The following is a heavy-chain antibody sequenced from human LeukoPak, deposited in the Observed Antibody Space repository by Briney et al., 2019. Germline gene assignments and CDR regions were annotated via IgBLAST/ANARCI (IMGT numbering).Heavy chain of an antibody. CDR3: ANGGTYSSGP. CDR2: IYDGGNT. D-gene: IGHD3-22*01. Sequence: RGGSLRLSCAASGFIVSSNYMSWVRQAPGRGLDWVSIIYDGGNTYYADSVKGRFTISRDRSKNTLYLQMNSLRAEDTAVYYCANGGTYSSGPWGQGTLVTVSS. CDR1: GFIVSSNY. J-gene: IGHJ5*02. V-gene: IGHV3-53*01.